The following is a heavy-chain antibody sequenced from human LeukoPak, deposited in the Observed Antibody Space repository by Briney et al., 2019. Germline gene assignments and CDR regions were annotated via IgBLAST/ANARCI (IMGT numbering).Heavy chain of an antibody. CDR1: GFSVSGNY. CDR2: IYSGGAT. D-gene: IGHD3-22*01. V-gene: IGHV3-53*04. CDR3: ARWKMEGIVVDVFDI. Sequence: PGGSLRLSCAASGFSVSGNYMSWVRQAPGKGLEWVSAIYSGGATYYTDSVKGRFTMSRHTSKNTLDLQMNSLRVEDTAVYYCARWKMEGIVVDVFDIWGKGTRVTVSS. J-gene: IGHJ3*02.